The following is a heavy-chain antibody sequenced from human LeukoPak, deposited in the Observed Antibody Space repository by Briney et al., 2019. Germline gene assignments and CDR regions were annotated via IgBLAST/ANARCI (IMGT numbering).Heavy chain of an antibody. CDR1: GFTFSSYG. Sequence: GGSLRLSCAASGFTFSSYGMHWVRQAPGKGLEWVAFIRYDGSNKYYADSVKGRFTISRDNSKNTLYLQMNSLRAEDTAVYYCAKDLEKVVYSYGYADDAFDIWGQGTMVTVSS. CDR2: IRYDGSNK. CDR3: AKDLEKVVYSYGYADDAFDI. J-gene: IGHJ3*02. D-gene: IGHD5-18*01. V-gene: IGHV3-30*02.